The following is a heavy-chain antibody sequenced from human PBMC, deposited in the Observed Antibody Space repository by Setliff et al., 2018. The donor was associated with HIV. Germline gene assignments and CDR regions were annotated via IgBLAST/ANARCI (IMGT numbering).Heavy chain of an antibody. CDR2: INASGKT. CDR3: ATLDPSGGNFLAY. J-gene: IGHJ4*02. V-gene: IGHV4-4*09. Sequence: SETLSLTCTVSGDTDFYWNWIRQPPGKGLEWIGYINASGKTNYNPSLKSRVTLALDTSEMHFSLHLTSVTAADTAVYYCATLDPSGGNFLAYWGQGTLVTVSS. CDR1: GDTDFY. D-gene: IGHD2-21*02.